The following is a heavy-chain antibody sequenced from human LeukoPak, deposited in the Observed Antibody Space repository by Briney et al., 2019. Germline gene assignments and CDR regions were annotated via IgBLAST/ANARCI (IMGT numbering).Heavy chain of an antibody. CDR3: ARALISSSWFDY. D-gene: IGHD6-13*01. CDR2: IIPILGIV. J-gene: IGHJ4*02. CDR1: GGTFSSYA. V-gene: IGHV1-69*04. Sequence: SVKVSCKASGGTFSSYAISWVRQAPGQGLEWMGRIIPILGIVNYAQKFQGRVTITADKSTSTAYMELSSLRSEDTAVYYCARALISSSWFDYWGQGTLVTVSS.